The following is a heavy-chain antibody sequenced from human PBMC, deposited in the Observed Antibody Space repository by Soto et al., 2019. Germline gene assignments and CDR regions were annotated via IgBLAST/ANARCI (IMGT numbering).Heavy chain of an antibody. CDR2: INPKTGGT. Sequence: GASVKVSCKASGYTFTDYYMHWVRQAPGQGLEWMGWINPKTGGTNYVQKFQGRVTMTRDTSITTAYTELSRLRSDDTAVYYCARDVVGSDYFDSWGQGTLVTVSS. CDR3: ARDVVGSDYFDS. CDR1: GYTFTDYY. D-gene: IGHD1-26*01. J-gene: IGHJ4*02. V-gene: IGHV1-2*02.